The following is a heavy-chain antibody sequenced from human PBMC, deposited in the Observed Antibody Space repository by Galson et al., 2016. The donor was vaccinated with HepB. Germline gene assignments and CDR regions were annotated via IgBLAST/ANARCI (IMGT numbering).Heavy chain of an antibody. CDR2: ISYSGST. Sequence: SETLSLTCTVSGGSISTTLYYWGWIRQPPGTGPEWIGSISYSGSTNYNPSLKSRVTISADTSKNHLSLRLTSVTAADTAVYYCARHKGPYDSTGVDPWGQGTLVTVSS. J-gene: IGHJ5*02. D-gene: IGHD5-12*01. CDR3: ARHKGPYDSTGVDP. V-gene: IGHV4-39*01. CDR1: GGSISTTLYY.